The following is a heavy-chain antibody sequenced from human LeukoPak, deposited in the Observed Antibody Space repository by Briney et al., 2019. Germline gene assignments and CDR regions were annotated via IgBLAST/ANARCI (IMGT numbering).Heavy chain of an antibody. Sequence: PSETLSLTCTVSGGSINSYYWSWIRQPPGKGLEWIGYICYSGSTNYNPSFKSRVTISIDTSKNQFSLRLSSVTAADTAVYYCASAHGSGSYYPGHLDYWGQGTLVTVSS. V-gene: IGHV4-59*12. CDR1: GGSINSYY. CDR2: ICYSGST. CDR3: ASAHGSGSYYPGHLDY. J-gene: IGHJ4*02. D-gene: IGHD3-10*01.